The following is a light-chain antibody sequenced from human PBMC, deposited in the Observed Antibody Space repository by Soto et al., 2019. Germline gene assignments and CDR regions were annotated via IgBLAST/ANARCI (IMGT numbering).Light chain of an antibody. J-gene: IGLJ2*01. CDR3: CSYAGSSPPVV. CDR2: EVS. Sequence: QSALTQPASVSGSPGQSITISCTGTSSDVGSYNLVSWYQQHPGKAPKLMIYEVSKRPSGVSNRFSGSKSGNTASLTISGLQSEDEADYYCCSYAGSSPPVVLGGGTKVTVL. CDR1: SSDVGSYNL. V-gene: IGLV2-23*02.